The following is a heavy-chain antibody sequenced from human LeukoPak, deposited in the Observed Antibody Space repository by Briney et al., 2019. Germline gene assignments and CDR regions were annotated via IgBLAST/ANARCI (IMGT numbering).Heavy chain of an antibody. D-gene: IGHD3-10*01. J-gene: IGHJ4*02. V-gene: IGHV3-15*01. CDR1: GFTFSSYA. Sequence: PGGSLRLSCAASGFTFSSYAMSWVRQAPGKGLEWVGRIKSKTDGGTTDYAAPVKGRFTISRDDSKNTLYLQMNSLKTEDTAVYYCTTEGGSGSLFDYWGQGTLVTVSS. CDR3: TTEGGSGSLFDY. CDR2: IKSKTDGGTT.